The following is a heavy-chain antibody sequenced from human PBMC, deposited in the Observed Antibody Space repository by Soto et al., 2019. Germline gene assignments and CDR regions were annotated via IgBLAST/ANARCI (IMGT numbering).Heavy chain of an antibody. J-gene: IGHJ4*02. CDR3: AGYCSSTSCYPFDY. CDR1: GYTFTSYD. Sequence: ASVKVSCKASGYTFTSYDINWVRQATGQGLEWMGWMNPNSGNTGYAQKFQGRVTMTRNTSISTAYMELSSLRSEDTAVYYCAGYCSSTSCYPFDYWGQRTLVTVSS. D-gene: IGHD2-2*01. CDR2: MNPNSGNT. V-gene: IGHV1-8*01.